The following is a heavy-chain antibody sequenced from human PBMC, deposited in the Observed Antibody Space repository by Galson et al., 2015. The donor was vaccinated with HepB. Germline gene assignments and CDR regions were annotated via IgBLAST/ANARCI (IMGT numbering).Heavy chain of an antibody. CDR1: GFTFSSYW. CDR2: IKQDGSEK. V-gene: IGHV3-7*01. CDR3: ARGFRYGDPGKQPGFDY. Sequence: SLRLSCAASGFTFSSYWMSWVRQAPGKGLEWVANIKQDGSEKYYVDSVKGRFTISRDNAKNSLYLQMNSLRAEDTAVYYCARGFRYGDPGKQPGFDYWGQGTLVTVSS. D-gene: IGHD4-17*01. J-gene: IGHJ4*02.